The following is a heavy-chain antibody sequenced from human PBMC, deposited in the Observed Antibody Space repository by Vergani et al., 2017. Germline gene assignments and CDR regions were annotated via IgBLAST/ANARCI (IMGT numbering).Heavy chain of an antibody. J-gene: IGHJ6*04. Sequence: QVQLQESGPGLVKPSQTLSLTCTVSGGSISSGGYYWSWIRQHPGKGLEWIGYIYYSGSTYYNPSLKSRVTISVDTSKNQFSLKLSSVAAADTAVYYWARDAWYSRSLVHYYYGMDVWGEGTTVTVSS. D-gene: IGHD6-6*01. CDR3: ARDAWYSRSLVHYYYGMDV. V-gene: IGHV4-31*03. CDR2: IYYSGST. CDR1: GGSISSGGYY.